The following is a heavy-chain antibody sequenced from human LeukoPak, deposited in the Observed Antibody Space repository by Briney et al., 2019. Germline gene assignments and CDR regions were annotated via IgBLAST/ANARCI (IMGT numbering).Heavy chain of an antibody. CDR2: INPNSGGT. Sequence: GASVKASCKASGYTFTGYYMHWVRQAPGQGLEWMGWINPNSGGTNYAQKFQGRVTMTRDTSMSTAYMELSRLRSDDTAVYYCARDFSSGWYVSVDYWGQGTLVTVSS. V-gene: IGHV1-2*02. CDR1: GYTFTGYY. D-gene: IGHD6-19*01. J-gene: IGHJ4*02. CDR3: ARDFSSGWYVSVDY.